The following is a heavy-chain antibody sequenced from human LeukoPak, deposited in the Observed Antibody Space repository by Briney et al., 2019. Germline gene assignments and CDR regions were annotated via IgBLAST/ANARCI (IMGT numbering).Heavy chain of an antibody. D-gene: IGHD7-27*01. J-gene: IGHJ4*02. CDR3: ARQNSHFNWGPKYYFDY. V-gene: IGHV5-51*01. Sequence: LGESLKISCKGSGYSFTSYWIGWVRQMPGKGLEWMGIIYPGDSDTRYSPSFQGQVTISADKSISTAYLQWSSLKASDTAMYYCARQNSHFNWGPKYYFDYWGQGTLVTVSS. CDR1: GYSFTSYW. CDR2: IYPGDSDT.